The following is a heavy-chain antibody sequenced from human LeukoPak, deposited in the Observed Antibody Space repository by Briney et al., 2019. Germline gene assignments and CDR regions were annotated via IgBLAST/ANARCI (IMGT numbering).Heavy chain of an antibody. Sequence: PGGSLRLSCAASGFTFSSYSMNWVRQAPGKGLEWVSAISGSGGSTYYADSVKGRFTISRDNSKNTLYLQMNSLRAEDTAVYYCAKDSSKRYYYDSSGYPNWFDPWGQGTLVTVSS. V-gene: IGHV3-23*01. J-gene: IGHJ5*02. CDR2: ISGSGGST. CDR1: GFTFSSYS. D-gene: IGHD3-22*01. CDR3: AKDSSKRYYYDSSGYPNWFDP.